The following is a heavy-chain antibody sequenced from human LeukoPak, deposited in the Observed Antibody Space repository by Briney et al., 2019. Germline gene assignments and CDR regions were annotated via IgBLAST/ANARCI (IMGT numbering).Heavy chain of an antibody. J-gene: IGHJ4*02. CDR2: ISGSGSTI. CDR3: ARDLRFYSDTSGYYSRDPYYFDY. Sequence: GGSLRLSCEASGFTFSSYSMNWVRQAPGKGLEWVSYISGSGSTIYYADSVKGRFTISRDNARNSLYLRMKGLRDEDTAVYYCARDLRFYSDTSGYYSRDPYYFDYWGQGTLVTVSS. D-gene: IGHD3-22*01. CDR1: GFTFSSYS. V-gene: IGHV3-48*02.